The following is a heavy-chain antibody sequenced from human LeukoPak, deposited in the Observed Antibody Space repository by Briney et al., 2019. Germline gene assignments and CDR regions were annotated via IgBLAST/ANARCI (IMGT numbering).Heavy chain of an antibody. Sequence: GGSLRLSCAASGFTFSSYAMSWVRQAPGKGLEWVSAISGSGGSTYYADSVKGRFTISRDNSKNTLYLQMNSLRAEDTAVYYCARDYGDYDALNWFDPWGQGTLVTVSS. CDR2: ISGSGGST. V-gene: IGHV3-23*01. J-gene: IGHJ5*02. CDR1: GFTFSSYA. D-gene: IGHD4-17*01. CDR3: ARDYGDYDALNWFDP.